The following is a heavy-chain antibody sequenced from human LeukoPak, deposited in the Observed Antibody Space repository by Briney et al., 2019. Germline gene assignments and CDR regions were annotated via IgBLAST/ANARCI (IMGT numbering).Heavy chain of an antibody. CDR1: GFTFSNAW. CDR3: TTAMVRGVIVDY. J-gene: IGHJ4*02. V-gene: IGHV3-15*01. D-gene: IGHD3-10*01. Sequence: PGGSLRLSCAASGFTFSNAWMSWVRQAPGKGLEWVGRIKSKTDGGTTDYAAPVKGRFTISRDDSKNTLYLQMNSLKTEDTAVYYCTTAMVRGVIVDYWGQGTLVTVSS. CDR2: IKSKTDGGTT.